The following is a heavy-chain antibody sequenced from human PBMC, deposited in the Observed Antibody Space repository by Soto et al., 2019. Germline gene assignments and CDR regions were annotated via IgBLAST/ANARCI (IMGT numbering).Heavy chain of an antibody. D-gene: IGHD6-13*01. J-gene: IGHJ5*02. CDR3: ARALAAATPAPWFYP. Sequence: PSETLSLTCTVSGGSTSSGGYYWSWIRQHPGKGLEWIGYIYYSGSTYYNPSLKSRVTISVDTSKNQFSLKLSSVTAADTAVYYCARALAAATPAPWFYPWGQGTLVTVS. CDR2: IYYSGST. CDR1: GGSTSSGGYY. V-gene: IGHV4-31*03.